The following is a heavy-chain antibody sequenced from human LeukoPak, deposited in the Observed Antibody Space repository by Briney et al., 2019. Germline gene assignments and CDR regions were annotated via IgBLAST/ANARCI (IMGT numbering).Heavy chain of an antibody. D-gene: IGHD3-10*01. J-gene: IGHJ4*02. CDR3: ARVSRGSGSYYFDY. CDR1: GFTFSSYS. V-gene: IGHV3-21*01. CDR2: ISSSSSYI. Sequence: GGSLRLSCAASGFTFSSYSMNWVRQAPGKGLEWVSSISSSSSYIYYADSVKGRFTISRDNAKNSLYLQMNSLRAEETAVYYCARVSRGSGSYYFDYWGQGTLVTVPS.